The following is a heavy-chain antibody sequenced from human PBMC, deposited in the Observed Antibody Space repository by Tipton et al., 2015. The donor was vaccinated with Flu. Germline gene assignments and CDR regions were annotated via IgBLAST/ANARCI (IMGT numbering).Heavy chain of an antibody. CDR2: INSDGSTT. D-gene: IGHD5-18*01. CDR3: ARGVGTAMVTALGR. CDR1: GFTFSSYW. Sequence: QLVQSGGGVVQPGGSLRLSCAASGFTFSSYWMHWVRQAPGKGLVWVSRINSDGSTTTYADSVKGRFTISRDNAKNTLYLQMNTLRAEDTAVYYCARGVGTAMVTALGRWGQGTLVTVSS. J-gene: IGHJ4*02. V-gene: IGHV3-74*02.